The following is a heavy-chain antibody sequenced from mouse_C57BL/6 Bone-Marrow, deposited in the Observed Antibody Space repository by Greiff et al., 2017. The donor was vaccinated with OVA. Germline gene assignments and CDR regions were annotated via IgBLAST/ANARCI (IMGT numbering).Heavy chain of an antibody. CDR2: ISYDGSN. Sequence: EVKVEESGPGLVKPSQSLSLTCSVPGYSITSGYYWNWIRQFPGNKLEWMGYISYDGSNNYNPSLKNRISITRDTSKNQFFLKLNSVTTEDTATYYCAREVLRYLWYFDVWGTGTTVTVSS. V-gene: IGHV3-6*01. D-gene: IGHD1-1*01. CDR3: AREVLRYLWYFDV. J-gene: IGHJ1*03. CDR1: GYSITSGYY.